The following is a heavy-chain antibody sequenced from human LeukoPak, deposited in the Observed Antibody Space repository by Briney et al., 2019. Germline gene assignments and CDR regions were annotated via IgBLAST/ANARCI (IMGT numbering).Heavy chain of an antibody. V-gene: IGHV1-69*05. Sequence: SVTVSCKASGGTFSSYAISWVRQAPGQGLEWMGRIIPIFGTANYAQKFQGRVTITTDESTSTAYMELSSLRSEDTAVYYCARDRIVGATVPFDYWGQGTLVTVSS. J-gene: IGHJ4*02. CDR1: GGTFSSYA. CDR3: ARDRIVGATVPFDY. D-gene: IGHD1-26*01. CDR2: IIPIFGTA.